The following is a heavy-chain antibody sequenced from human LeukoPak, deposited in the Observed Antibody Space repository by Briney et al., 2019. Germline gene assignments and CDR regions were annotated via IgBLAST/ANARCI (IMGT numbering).Heavy chain of an antibody. D-gene: IGHD3-3*01. CDR2: IYTSGST. V-gene: IGHV4-4*07. CDR1: GGSISSYY. CDR3: ARGSTLDFWSGYNSAFDI. Sequence: SETLSLTCTVSGGSISSYYWSWIRQPAGKGLEWIGRIYTSGSTNYNPSLKSRVSISVDTSKNQFSLKLSSVTAADTAVYYCARGSTLDFWSGYNSAFDIWGQGTMVTVSS. J-gene: IGHJ3*02.